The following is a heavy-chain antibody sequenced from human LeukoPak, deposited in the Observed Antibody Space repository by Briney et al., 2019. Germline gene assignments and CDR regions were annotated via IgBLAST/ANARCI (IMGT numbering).Heavy chain of an antibody. D-gene: IGHD3-16*01. Sequence: GSLILSCAAFGFTFISYWMNWARQAPGKGLEWVASINHNGNVNYYVDSVKGRFTISRDNAKNSLYLQMSNLRAEDTAVYFCTRGGGLDVWGQGATVTVSS. CDR3: TRGGGLDV. J-gene: IGHJ6*02. CDR1: GFTFISYW. V-gene: IGHV3-7*03. CDR2: INHNGNVN.